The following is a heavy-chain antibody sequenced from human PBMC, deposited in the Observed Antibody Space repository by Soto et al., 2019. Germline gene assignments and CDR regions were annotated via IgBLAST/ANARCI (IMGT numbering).Heavy chain of an antibody. Sequence: GGSLRLSCAASGFTFGSYTMSWVRQAPGKGLEWVSIFSSGGNIYYGASVKGRFTISRDNSKNTLYLQMNSLRAEDTAVYYCAKDSDYGDYKYYSDYWGQGTLATVSS. J-gene: IGHJ4*02. CDR1: GFTFGSYT. CDR3: AKDSDYGDYKYYSDY. CDR2: IFSSGGNI. V-gene: IGHV3-23*01. D-gene: IGHD4-17*01.